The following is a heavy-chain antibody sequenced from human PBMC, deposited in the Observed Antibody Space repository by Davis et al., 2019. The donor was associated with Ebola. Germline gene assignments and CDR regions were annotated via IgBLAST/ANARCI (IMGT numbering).Heavy chain of an antibody. CDR2: TYYTSKWYN. CDR1: GDSVSGKNGA. Sequence: HSQTLSLTCAISGDSVSGKNGAWNWIRQSPSRGLEWLGRTYYTSKWYNHYATSVKSRVTVNLDTSKNQFSLHLNSVTPEDTAAYYCTRGWGRSGFDIWGHGTMVTVSS. CDR3: TRGWGRSGFDI. D-gene: IGHD3-3*01. J-gene: IGHJ3*02. V-gene: IGHV6-1*01.